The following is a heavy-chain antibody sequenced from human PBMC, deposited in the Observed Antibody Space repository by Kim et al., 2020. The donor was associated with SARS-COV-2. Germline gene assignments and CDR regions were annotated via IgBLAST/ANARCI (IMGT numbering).Heavy chain of an antibody. CDR3: ARGDPNSSGLNPFDY. V-gene: IGHV1-69*13. Sequence: SVKVSCKASGGTFSSYAISWVRQAPGQGLEWMGGIIPIFGTANYAQKFQGRVTITADESTSTAYMELSSLRSEDTAVYYCARGDPNSSGLNPFDYWGQGTLVTVSS. D-gene: IGHD6-19*01. CDR2: IIPIFGTA. CDR1: GGTFSSYA. J-gene: IGHJ4*02.